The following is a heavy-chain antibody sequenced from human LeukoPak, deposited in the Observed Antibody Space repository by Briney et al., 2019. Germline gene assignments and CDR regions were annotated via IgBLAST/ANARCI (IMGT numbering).Heavy chain of an antibody. CDR1: GYTFTSYD. CDR2: MNPNSGNT. V-gene: IGHV1-8*01. J-gene: IGHJ5*02. D-gene: IGHD5-18*01. Sequence: VASVKVSCKASGYTFTSYDINWVRQATGQGLEWMGWMNPNSGNTGYAQKFQGRVTMTRDMSTSTVYMELSSLRSEDTAVYYCARALGELWLSAWGQGTLVTVSS. CDR3: ARALGELWLSA.